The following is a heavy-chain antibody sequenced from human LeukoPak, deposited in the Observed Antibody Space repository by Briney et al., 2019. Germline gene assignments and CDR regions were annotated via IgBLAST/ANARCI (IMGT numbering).Heavy chain of an antibody. Sequence: GGSLRLSCAASGFTFSNYGMNWVRQAPGKGLEWVSAITGNGANTFYADSVKGRFTISRDNSKNTMYLQMNSLRAEDTALYYCARDRSGSYPNWFDPWGQGTLVTVSS. D-gene: IGHD3-10*01. CDR1: GFTFSNYG. CDR3: ARDRSGSYPNWFDP. V-gene: IGHV3-23*01. J-gene: IGHJ5*02. CDR2: ITGNGANT.